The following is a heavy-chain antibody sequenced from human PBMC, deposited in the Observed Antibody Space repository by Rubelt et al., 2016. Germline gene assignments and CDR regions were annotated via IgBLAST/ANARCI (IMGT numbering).Heavy chain of an antibody. D-gene: IGHD6-19*01. Sequence: EVRLVESGGGLVQPGGSLRLSCAASGFIYWMTWIRQAPGKGLEWVAIINSDGSDKQYVDSVKGRFTIPRDKIKNSLYVQMNNLRADETATYFCAGGTGWIFDLWGRGTLVTVSS. CDR2: INSDGSDK. J-gene: IGHJ2*01. V-gene: IGHV3-7*04. CDR3: AGGTGWIFDL. CDR1: GFIYW.